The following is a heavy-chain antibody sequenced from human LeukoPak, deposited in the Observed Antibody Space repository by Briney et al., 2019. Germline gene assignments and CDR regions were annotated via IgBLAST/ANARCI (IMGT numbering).Heavy chain of an antibody. D-gene: IGHD3-3*01. CDR2: INHSGST. V-gene: IGHV4-34*01. Sequence: SETLSLTCAVHGGSFSGYYWSWIRQPPGKGLEWIWEINHSGSTNYHPSLKSRVTMSVDTSKNQFSLKLSSVTAADTAVYYCARRGKLTIFGVVDSYYYLDVWGKGTTVTVSS. CDR1: GGSFSGYY. CDR3: ARRGKLTIFGVVDSYYYLDV. J-gene: IGHJ6*03.